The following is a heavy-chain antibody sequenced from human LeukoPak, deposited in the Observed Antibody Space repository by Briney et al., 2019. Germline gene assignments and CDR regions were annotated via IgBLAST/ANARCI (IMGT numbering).Heavy chain of an antibody. Sequence: GGSLRLSCAASGFTFSSYGMHWVRQAPGKGLEWVAFIRSDGSIKYYADSVKGRFTISRDNSKNTLYLQINSLRAEDTAVYYCAKDQPTAYFDYWGQGSLVTVSS. J-gene: IGHJ4*02. V-gene: IGHV3-30*02. CDR3: AKDQPTAYFDY. CDR2: IRSDGSIK. CDR1: GFTFSSYG. D-gene: IGHD2-2*01.